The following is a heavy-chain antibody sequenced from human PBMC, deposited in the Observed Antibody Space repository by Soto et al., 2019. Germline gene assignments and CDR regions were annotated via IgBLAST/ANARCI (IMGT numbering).Heavy chain of an antibody. D-gene: IGHD5-12*01. V-gene: IGHV4-39*01. Sequence: SETLSLTCAVSGGSISSGGYYWGWIRQPPGKGLEWIGHIYYTGTSYSNPSLKGRVTLSVDTSKNQFSLKLNSMTAADTAVFYCTRLQRRWLSSDSWGQGTLVTVPQ. CDR2: IYYTGTS. J-gene: IGHJ4*02. CDR1: GGSISSGGYY. CDR3: TRLQRRWLSSDS.